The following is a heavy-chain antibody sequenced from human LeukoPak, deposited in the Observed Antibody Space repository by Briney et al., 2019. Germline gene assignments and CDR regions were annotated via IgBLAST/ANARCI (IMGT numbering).Heavy chain of an antibody. CDR1: GGFFSGYY. CDR3: ARGRLLYYMSSIAVAGNWFDP. V-gene: IGHV4-34*01. CDR2: INHSGST. Sequence: PSETLSLTCAVYGGFFSGYYWSWIRQPPGKGLEWIGEINHSGSTNYNPSLKSRVTISVDTSKNQFSLKLSSVTAADTAVYYCARGRLLYYMSSIAVAGNWFDPWGQGTLVTVSS. J-gene: IGHJ5*02. D-gene: IGHD6-19*01.